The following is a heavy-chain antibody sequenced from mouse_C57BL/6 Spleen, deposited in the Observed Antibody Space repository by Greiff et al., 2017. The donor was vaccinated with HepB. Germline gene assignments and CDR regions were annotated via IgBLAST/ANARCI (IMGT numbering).Heavy chain of an antibody. Sequence: DVMLVESGGGLVQPKGSLKLSCAASGFSFNTYAMNWVRQAPGKGLEWVARIRSKSNNYATYYADSVKDRFTISRDDSESMLYLQMNNLKTEDTAMYYCVRQNYSNSFDYWGQGTTLTVSS. J-gene: IGHJ2*01. CDR2: IRSKSNNYAT. V-gene: IGHV10-1*01. D-gene: IGHD2-5*01. CDR3: VRQNYSNSFDY. CDR1: GFSFNTYA.